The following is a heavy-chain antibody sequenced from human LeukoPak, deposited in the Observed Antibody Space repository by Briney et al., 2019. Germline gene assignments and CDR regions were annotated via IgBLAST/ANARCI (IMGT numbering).Heavy chain of an antibody. J-gene: IGHJ4*02. Sequence: PSQTLSLTCTVSGTSVSSGGYYWSWIRQHPGKGLEWLGYIHFSDNTYYNPSLKSRLIMSLDTSKNQVSLKLISVTAADTAVYYCARGGLRLTLIRGIIPFDYWGLGTLVTVSS. D-gene: IGHD3-10*01. CDR1: GTSVSSGGYY. CDR2: IHFSDNT. CDR3: ARGGLRLTLIRGIIPFDY. V-gene: IGHV4-31*03.